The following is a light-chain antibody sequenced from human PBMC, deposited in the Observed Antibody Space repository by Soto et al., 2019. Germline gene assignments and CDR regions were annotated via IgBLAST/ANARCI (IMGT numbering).Light chain of an antibody. J-gene: IGLJ1*01. Sequence: PRLGSVCGSRWPPYTLSCTGTSSDVGSYNPVSWYQQHPGKAPKLMIYEVSKRPSGVSNRFSGSKSGNTASLTISGLQAEDEADYYCCSYAGSSTYGFGTRTKATFL. CDR1: SSDVGSYNP. CDR3: CSYAGSSTYG. CDR2: EVS. V-gene: IGLV2-23*02.